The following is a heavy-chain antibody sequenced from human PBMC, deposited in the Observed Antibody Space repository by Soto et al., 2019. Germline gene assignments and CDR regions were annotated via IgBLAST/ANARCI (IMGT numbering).Heavy chain of an antibody. CDR3: ARRYYDSSGYFRFDY. D-gene: IGHD3-22*01. Sequence: SETLSLTCAAYGGSFSGYYWSWIRQPPGKGLEWVGEINHSGSTTYNASLKSRVTITADTSENQFSLKLSSVTAADTAVYYCARRYYDSSGYFRFDYWGQGTLVTVSS. V-gene: IGHV4-34*01. CDR1: GGSFSGYY. CDR2: INHSGST. J-gene: IGHJ4*02.